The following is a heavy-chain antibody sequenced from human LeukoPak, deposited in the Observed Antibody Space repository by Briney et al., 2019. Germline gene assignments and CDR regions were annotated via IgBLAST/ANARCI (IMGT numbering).Heavy chain of an antibody. CDR3: ARGTDYDFWSGYTDWFDP. CDR1: DGSISSYY. J-gene: IGHJ5*02. V-gene: IGHV4-4*07. D-gene: IGHD3-3*01. CDR2: IYTSGST. Sequence: SETLSLTCTVSDGSISSYYWSWIRQPAGKGLEWIGRIYTSGSTNYNPSLKSRVTMSVDTSKNQFSLKLSSVTAADTAVYYCARGTDYDFWSGYTDWFDPWGQGTLVTVSS.